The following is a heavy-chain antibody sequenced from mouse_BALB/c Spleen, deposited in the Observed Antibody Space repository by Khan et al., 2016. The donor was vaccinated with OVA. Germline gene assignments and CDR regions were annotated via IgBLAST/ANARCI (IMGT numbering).Heavy chain of an antibody. CDR2: IWSDGSA. J-gene: IGHJ4*01. Sequence: QVQLKESGPGLVAPSQSLSITCTISGFSLTNYGVHWVRQPPGKGLEWLVVIWSDGSATYNSAPNSRLSISKDNSKNHVFLKMNSLPTDDTAMYYCARQPYYHYDIMDYWGQGTSVTVSS. CDR3: ARQPYYHYDIMDY. V-gene: IGHV2-6-1*01. D-gene: IGHD2-10*01. CDR1: GFSLTNYG.